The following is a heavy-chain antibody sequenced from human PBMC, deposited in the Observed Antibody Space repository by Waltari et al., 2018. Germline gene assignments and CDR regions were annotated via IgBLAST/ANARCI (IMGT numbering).Heavy chain of an antibody. CDR2: ISSSSSYI. V-gene: IGHV3-21*01. CDR3: ARRQYYFDY. J-gene: IGHJ4*02. CDR1: GFTFSSYS. Sequence: EVQLVESGGGLVKPGGSLRLSCAASGFTFSSYSMNWVRQAPGKGLEWVSSISSSSSYIYYADSVKGRFTISRDNAKNSLYLQMNSLRAEDTAVYYCARRQYYFDYWGQGTLVTVSS.